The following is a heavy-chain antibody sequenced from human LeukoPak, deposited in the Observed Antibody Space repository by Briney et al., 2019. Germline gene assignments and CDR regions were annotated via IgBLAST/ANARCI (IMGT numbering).Heavy chain of an antibody. V-gene: IGHV4-59*08. D-gene: IGHD6-13*01. CDR1: GGSISSYY. J-gene: IGHJ4*02. CDR2: IYYSGST. Sequence: SETLSLTCTVSGGSISSYYWSWIRQPPGKGLEWIGYIYYSGSTNYNPSLKSRVTISVDTSKNQFSLKLRSMTATDTAVYYCARHSGVAAASTSFDYWGQGTLVTVSS. CDR3: ARHSGVAAASTSFDY.